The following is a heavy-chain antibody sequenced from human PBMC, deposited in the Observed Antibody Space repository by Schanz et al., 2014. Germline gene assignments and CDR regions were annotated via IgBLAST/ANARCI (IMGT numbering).Heavy chain of an antibody. CDR2: INPNSGTT. J-gene: IGHJ6*03. CDR3: ARDHVATADYDYFFYYLDV. Sequence: QVQLVQSGAEMKKPGASVKVSCKASGYTFTGYYMHWVRQAPGQGLEWMGWINPNSGTTNYAQKFQGWVTMTRDTSISTAYMELRSLRSDDTAVYYCARDHVATADYDYFFYYLDVWATGITVIVSS. CDR1: GYTFTGYY. V-gene: IGHV1-2*04. D-gene: IGHD6-13*01.